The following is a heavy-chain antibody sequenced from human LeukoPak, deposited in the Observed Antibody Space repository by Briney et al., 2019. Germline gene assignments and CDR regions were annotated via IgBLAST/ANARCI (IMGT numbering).Heavy chain of an antibody. V-gene: IGHV4-59*08. CDR2: IYFTGTS. Sequence: SETLSLTCTVYGGSMSHAYWSWIRQSPGKGLEWLAYIYFTGTSKSNPSHKSRVTISVDTSKNHFSLKLTSVTAADTAVYYCARRNFHPYGRPPDYWGQGTLVTVS. CDR3: ARRNFHPYGRPPDY. CDR1: GGSMSHAY. D-gene: IGHD4-17*01. J-gene: IGHJ4*02.